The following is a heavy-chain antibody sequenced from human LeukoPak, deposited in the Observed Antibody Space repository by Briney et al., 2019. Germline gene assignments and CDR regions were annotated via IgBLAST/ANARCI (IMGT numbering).Heavy chain of an antibody. CDR1: GFTFSSYS. CDR3: ARDRTNSRSFDY. Sequence: GGSLRLSCAASGFTFSSYSMNWLRQAPGKGLEGVSSISSSSSYIYYADSVKGRFTISRDNAKNSLYLQMNSLRAEDTAVYYCARDRTNSRSFDYWGQGTLVTVSS. D-gene: IGHD2-21*01. V-gene: IGHV3-21*01. CDR2: ISSSSSYI. J-gene: IGHJ4*02.